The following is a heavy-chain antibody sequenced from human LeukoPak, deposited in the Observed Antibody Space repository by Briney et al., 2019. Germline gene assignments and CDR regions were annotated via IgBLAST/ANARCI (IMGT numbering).Heavy chain of an antibody. CDR1: GYTLTELS. J-gene: IGHJ4*02. Sequence: GASVKVSCKVSGYTLTELSMHWVRQAPGKGLEWMGGFDPEDGETIYAQKFQGRVTMTEDTSTDTAYMELSSLRSEDTAVYYCATLPPYSSRPKYYFDYWGQGTLVTVSS. CDR2: FDPEDGET. CDR3: ATLPPYSSRPKYYFDY. V-gene: IGHV1-24*01. D-gene: IGHD6-13*01.